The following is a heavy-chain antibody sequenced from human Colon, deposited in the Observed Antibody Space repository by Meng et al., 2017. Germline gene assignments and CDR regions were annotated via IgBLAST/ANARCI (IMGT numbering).Heavy chain of an antibody. CDR2: IYYSGST. CDR3: ARTNYGDYNWFDP. J-gene: IGHJ5*02. CDR1: GGSISSGGFY. Sequence: QVHLPGSGPGLVKPSQTLSLTCTVSGGSISSGGFYWSWIRQHPGKGLEWIGYIYYSGSTYYNPSLRSRVAISIDTSKNQFSLKLTSVTAADTAVYFCARTNYGDYNWFDPWGQGTLVTVSS. V-gene: IGHV4-31*03. D-gene: IGHD4-17*01.